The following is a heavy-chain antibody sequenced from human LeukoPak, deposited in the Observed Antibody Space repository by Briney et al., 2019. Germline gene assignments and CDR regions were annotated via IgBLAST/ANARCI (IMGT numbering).Heavy chain of an antibody. CDR2: IGGSGGST. CDR3: VRVASRAFDY. Sequence: GGSLRLSCAASGFTFSSYAMSWVRQAPGKGLEWVSGIGGSGGSTYYADSVKGRFTISRDNSKNTLYLQMSSLRAEDTAVYYCVRVASRAFDYWGQGTLVTVSS. J-gene: IGHJ4*02. CDR1: GFTFSSYA. V-gene: IGHV3-23*01.